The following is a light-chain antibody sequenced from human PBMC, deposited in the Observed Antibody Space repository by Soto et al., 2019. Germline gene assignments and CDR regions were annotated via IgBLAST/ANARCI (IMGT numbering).Light chain of an antibody. J-gene: IGKJ1*01. CDR3: QQYNNWPRT. CDR1: QSVSSN. V-gene: IGKV3-15*01. CDR2: GAS. Sequence: EIVMTQSPATLSLSPGEKKTLSCRTSQSVSSNLAWYQQKPGQAPRLLIYGASTRATGIPARFSGSGSGTEFTLTISSLQSEDFAVYYCQQYNNWPRTFGQGTKVDIK.